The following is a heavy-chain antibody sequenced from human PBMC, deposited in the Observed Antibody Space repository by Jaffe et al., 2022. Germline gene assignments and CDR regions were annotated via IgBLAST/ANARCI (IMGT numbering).Heavy chain of an antibody. J-gene: IGHJ2*01. CDR1: GGSIGSSYY. D-gene: IGHD3-10*01. V-gene: IGHV4-61*02. CDR3: ARGSLFRGAYYYFDL. CDR2: IYTIGST. Sequence: QVQLQESGPGLVKSSQTLSLTCTVSGGSIGSSYYWSWIRQPAGKGLEWIGHIYTIGSTNYNPSLRSRVTISVDTSKNQFSLKLSSVTAADTAVYYCARGSLFRGAYYYFDLWGRGTLVTVSS.